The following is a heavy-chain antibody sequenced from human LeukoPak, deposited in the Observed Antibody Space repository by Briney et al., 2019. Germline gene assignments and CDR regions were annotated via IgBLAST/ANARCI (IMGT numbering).Heavy chain of an antibody. V-gene: IGHV3-30-3*01. J-gene: IGHJ3*02. CDR2: ISYDGSNK. CDR1: GFTFSSYA. CDR3: ARMSDAFDI. Sequence: GGSLRLSCAASGFTFSSYAMHWVRQAPGKGLEWVAVISYDGSNKYYADSVKGRFTFSRDNSKNTLYLQMNSLRAEDTAVYYCARMSDAFDIWGQGTMVTVSS.